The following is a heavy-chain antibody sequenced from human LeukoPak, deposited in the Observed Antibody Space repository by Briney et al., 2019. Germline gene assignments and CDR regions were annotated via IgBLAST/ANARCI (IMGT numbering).Heavy chain of an antibody. Sequence: GGSLRLSCEVSGLIFSNFAMAWVRQALGKGLEWVSLITGTSGRTYYAASVKGRFTISRDNSKNTVYLQMNSLRAEDTALYYCAKDHVNAGRLDYWGQGTPVTVSS. CDR1: GLIFSNFA. D-gene: IGHD6-13*01. V-gene: IGHV3-23*01. J-gene: IGHJ4*02. CDR2: ITGTSGRT. CDR3: AKDHVNAGRLDY.